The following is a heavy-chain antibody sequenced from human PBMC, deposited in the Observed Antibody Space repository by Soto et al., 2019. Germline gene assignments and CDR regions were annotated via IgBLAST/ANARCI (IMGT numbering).Heavy chain of an antibody. D-gene: IGHD4-17*01. CDR1: GYTFTSYG. V-gene: IGHV1-18*01. CDR3: ARVGGDLRMVGYFDY. CDR2: ISAYNGNT. J-gene: IGHJ4*02. Sequence: ASVKVSCKASGYTFTSYGISWVRQAPGQGLEWMGWISAYNGNTNYAQKLQGRVTMTTDTSTSTAYMELRSLRSDDTAVYYCARVGGDLRMVGYFDYWGQGTLVNVSS.